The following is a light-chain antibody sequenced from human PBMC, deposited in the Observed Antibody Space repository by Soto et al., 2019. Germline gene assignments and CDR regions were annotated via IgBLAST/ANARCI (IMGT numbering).Light chain of an antibody. CDR3: QQYNSYSVT. CDR2: AAS. J-gene: IGKJ1*01. CDR1: QSISSY. Sequence: DIQMTQSPSSLSASVGDRVTITCRASQSISSYLNWYQQKPGKAPKLLIYAASSLQSGVPSRFSGSGSGTEFTLTISSLQPDDFATYYCQQYNSYSVTFGQGTKVDIK. V-gene: IGKV1-39*01.